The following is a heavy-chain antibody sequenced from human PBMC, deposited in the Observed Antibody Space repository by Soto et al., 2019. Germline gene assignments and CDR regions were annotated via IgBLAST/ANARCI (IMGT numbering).Heavy chain of an antibody. CDR2: INHSGST. Sequence: QVQLQQWGAGLLKPSETLSLTCAVYGGSFSGYYWSWIRQPPGKGLEWVGEINHSGSTNYNPSLKLRVTISVDTSKNQFSLKLSSVTAADTAVYYCARESAYYDFWSGYPPSRYFDYWGQGTLVTVSS. J-gene: IGHJ4*02. V-gene: IGHV4-34*01. D-gene: IGHD3-3*01. CDR1: GGSFSGYY. CDR3: ARESAYYDFWSGYPPSRYFDY.